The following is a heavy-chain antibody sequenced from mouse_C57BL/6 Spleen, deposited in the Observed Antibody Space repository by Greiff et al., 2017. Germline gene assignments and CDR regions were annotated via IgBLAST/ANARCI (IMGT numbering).Heavy chain of an antibody. J-gene: IGHJ2*01. D-gene: IGHD1-1*01. Sequence: EVKLVESEGGLVQPGSSMKLSCTASGFTFSDYYMAWVRQVPEKGLEWVANINYDGSSTYYLDSLKSRFIISRDNAKNILYLQMSSLKSEDTATYYCARESYYYGSSSHLDYWGQGTTLTVSS. CDR2: INYDGSST. CDR1: GFTFSDYY. V-gene: IGHV5-16*01. CDR3: ARESYYYGSSSHLDY.